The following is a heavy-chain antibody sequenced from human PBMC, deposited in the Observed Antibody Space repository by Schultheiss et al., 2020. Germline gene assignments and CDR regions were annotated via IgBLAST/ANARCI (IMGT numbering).Heavy chain of an antibody. J-gene: IGHJ6*02. CDR1: GFTFSGSA. D-gene: IGHD3-3*01. V-gene: IGHV3-73*01. CDR2: IRSKANSYAT. CDR3: TSRGSSVLRFLEGEAEYYDYYYGMDV. Sequence: GGSLRLSCAASGFTFSGSAMHWVRQASGKGLEWVGRIRSKANSYATAYAASVKGRFTISRDDSKNTAYLQMNSLKTEDTAVYYCTSRGSSVLRFLEGEAEYYDYYYGMDVWGQGTTVTVCS.